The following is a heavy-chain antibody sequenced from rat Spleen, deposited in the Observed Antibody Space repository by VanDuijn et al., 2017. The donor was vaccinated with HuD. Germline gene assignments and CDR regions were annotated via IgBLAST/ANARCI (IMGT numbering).Heavy chain of an antibody. CDR3: AREYRYNFDY. CDR1: GFTFSNYY. J-gene: IGHJ2*01. CDR2: ISNGGGNT. V-gene: IGHV5-25*01. Sequence: EVQLVESGGGLVQPGRSLKLSCAASGFTFSNYYMAWVRQAPTKGLEWVASISNGGGNTYYRDSVKGRFTISRDNAKNTLSLQMDSLRSEDTATYYCAREYRYNFDYWGQGDMVTVSS. D-gene: IGHD1-5*01.